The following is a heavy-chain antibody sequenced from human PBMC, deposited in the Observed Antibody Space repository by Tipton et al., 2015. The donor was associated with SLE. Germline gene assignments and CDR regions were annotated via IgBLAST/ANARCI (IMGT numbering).Heavy chain of an antibody. V-gene: IGHV4-59*11. J-gene: IGHJ3*02. Sequence: TLSLTCTVSGDSIRRHFWSWIRQPPGKGLEWIGNIFYSGRTDYNPSPKSRVTISVDTSKNQFSLKLSSVTAADTAVYYCAREGVTETGIGAFDIWGQGTMVTVSS. CDR1: GDSIRRHF. D-gene: IGHD1-14*01. CDR3: AREGVTETGIGAFDI. CDR2: IFYSGRT.